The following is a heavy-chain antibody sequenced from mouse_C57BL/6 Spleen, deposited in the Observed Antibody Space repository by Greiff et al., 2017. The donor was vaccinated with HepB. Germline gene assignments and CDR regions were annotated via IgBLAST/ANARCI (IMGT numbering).Heavy chain of an antibody. V-gene: IGHV5-17*01. Sequence: EVKLMESGGGLVKPGGSLKLSCAASGFTFSDYGMHWVRQAPEKGLEWVAYISSGSSTIYYADTVKGRFTISRDNAKNTLFLQMTSLRSEDTAMYYCARRSIYDGSLYTMDYWGQGTSVTVSS. D-gene: IGHD2-3*01. CDR3: ARRSIYDGSLYTMDY. CDR2: ISSGSSTI. CDR1: GFTFSDYG. J-gene: IGHJ4*01.